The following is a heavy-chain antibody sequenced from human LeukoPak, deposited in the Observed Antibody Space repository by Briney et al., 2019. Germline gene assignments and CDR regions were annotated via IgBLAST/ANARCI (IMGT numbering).Heavy chain of an antibody. J-gene: IGHJ6*02. CDR3: ARAPSWYYGMDV. Sequence: TGGSLRLSCAASGFTFSSYAMHWVRQAPGKGLEWVAVISYDGSNKYYADSVKGRFTISRDNSKNTLYLQMNSLRAEDTAVYYCARAPSWYYGMDVWGQGTTVTVSS. CDR2: ISYDGSNK. CDR1: GFTFSSYA. V-gene: IGHV3-30*04.